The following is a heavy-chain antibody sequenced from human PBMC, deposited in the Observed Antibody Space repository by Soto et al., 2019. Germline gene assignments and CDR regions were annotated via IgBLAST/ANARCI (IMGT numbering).Heavy chain of an antibody. V-gene: IGHV4-34*01. Sequence: SETLSLTCAVYGGSFSGYYWSWIRQPPGKGLEWIGEINHRGSTNYNPSLKIRVTLSVDTSKNQFSLKLSSVTAADTAVYYCARGLIRTYYDFWSGYSNWFDPWGQGTLVTVAS. D-gene: IGHD3-3*01. CDR2: INHRGST. CDR1: GGSFSGYY. CDR3: ARGLIRTYYDFWSGYSNWFDP. J-gene: IGHJ5*02.